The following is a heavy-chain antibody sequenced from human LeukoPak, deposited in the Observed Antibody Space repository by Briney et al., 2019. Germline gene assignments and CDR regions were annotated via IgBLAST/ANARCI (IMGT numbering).Heavy chain of an antibody. CDR1: GFIFSNYG. D-gene: IGHD3-22*01. J-gene: IGHJ4*02. CDR3: ARSYDSSGYYFRMVEY. V-gene: IGHV3-33*01. CDR2: IWYDGSGI. Sequence: GGSLRLSCAASGFIFSNYGMHWVRQAPGKGLEWVAVIWYDGSGIQYADSVKGRFTISRDNSKNTLYLEMNSLRAEDTAVYYCARSYDSSGYYFRMVEYWGQGTLVTVSS.